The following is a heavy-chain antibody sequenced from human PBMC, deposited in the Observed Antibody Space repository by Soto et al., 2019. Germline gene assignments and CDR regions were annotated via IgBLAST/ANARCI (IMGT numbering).Heavy chain of an antibody. V-gene: IGHV4-30-2*01. CDR1: GGSISSGGYS. D-gene: IGHD3-10*01. Sequence: PSETLSLTXAVSGGSISSGGYSWSWIRQPPGKGLEWIGYIYHSGSTYYNPSLKSRVTISVDRSKNQFSLKLSSVTAADTAVYYCPRGTPHYYGSGQNWFDPWGQGTLVTVSS. CDR3: PRGTPHYYGSGQNWFDP. J-gene: IGHJ5*02. CDR2: IYHSGST.